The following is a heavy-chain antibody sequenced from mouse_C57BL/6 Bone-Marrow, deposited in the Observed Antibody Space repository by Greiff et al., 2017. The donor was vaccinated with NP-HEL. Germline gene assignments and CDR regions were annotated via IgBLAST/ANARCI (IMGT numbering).Heavy chain of an antibody. D-gene: IGHD4-1*01. CDR1: GYTFTSYW. J-gene: IGHJ4*01. CDR2: ISPSSGYT. V-gene: IGHV1-7*01. Sequence: QVQLQQSGAELAKPGALVKLSCKASGYTFTSYWMHWVKQRPGQGLEWIGYISPSSGYTKYNQKFKDKATLTADKSSSTAYMQLSSLTYEDSAVYYCARSELGHYYAMDYWGQGTSVTVSS. CDR3: ARSELGHYYAMDY.